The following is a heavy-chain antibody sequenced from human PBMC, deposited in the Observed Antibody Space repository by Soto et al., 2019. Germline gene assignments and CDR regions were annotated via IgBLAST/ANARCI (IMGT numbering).Heavy chain of an antibody. CDR1: GFTFRSYW. D-gene: IGHD3-22*01. CDR2: INSDGSTT. CDR3: ARPRYDDSGTPFDY. V-gene: IGHV3-74*01. Sequence: EVQLVESGGGLVQPGGSLRLSCAASGFTFRSYWMHWVRQVPGKGLVWVSRINSDGSTTSYADSVKGRFTISRDNAKNTVYLQVNSLRAEDTAVYYCARPRYDDSGTPFDYWGQGTLVTVSS. J-gene: IGHJ4*02.